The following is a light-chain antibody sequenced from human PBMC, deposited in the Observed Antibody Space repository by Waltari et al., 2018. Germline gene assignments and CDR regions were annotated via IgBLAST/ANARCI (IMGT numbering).Light chain of an antibody. CDR3: QQYNNWPPYT. J-gene: IGKJ2*01. CDR1: QSVNSD. V-gene: IGKV3-15*01. CDR2: GAS. Sequence: EVGMTNSPSTLSVSPGVSATLSCRASQSVNSDLAWYQQTPGQAPRLLISGASTRASGIPVRFSGSGSGTEFTLTITSVQPEDIAVYYCQQYNNWPPYTFGQGTKLEIK.